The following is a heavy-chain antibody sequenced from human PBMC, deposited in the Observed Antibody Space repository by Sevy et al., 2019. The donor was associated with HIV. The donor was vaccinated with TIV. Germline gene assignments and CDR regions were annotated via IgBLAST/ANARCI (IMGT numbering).Heavy chain of an antibody. V-gene: IGHV4-30-4*01. CDR2: IYYSGST. CDR1: GGSISSGDYY. Sequence: SETLSRTCTVSGGSISSGDYYWSWIRQPPGKGLEWIGYIYYSGSTYYNPSLKSRVTISVDTSKNQLSLQLSSVTAAETDVYYCARDRMVPGVTDYYYYGMDVWGQGTTVTVS. CDR3: ARDRMVPGVTDYYYYGMDV. J-gene: IGHJ6*02. D-gene: IGHD3-10*01.